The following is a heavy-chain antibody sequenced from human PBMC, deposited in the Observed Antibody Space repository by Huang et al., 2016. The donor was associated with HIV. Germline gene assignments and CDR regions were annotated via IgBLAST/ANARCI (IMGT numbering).Heavy chain of an antibody. CDR2: ISVYNGNT. J-gene: IGHJ6*03. V-gene: IGHV1-18*01. CDR3: ARGGGIQLWLLGYYYMDV. CDR1: GYTFSSFG. Sequence: QVQLVQSGAEVKKPGASVKVSCKASGYTFSSFGISWVRQAPGQGLEGVGWISVYNGNTKFAQKFHGRLTMTTDTPTSTAYMELRSLRSDDTAVYYCARGGGIQLWLLGYYYMDVWGNGTTVTVSS. D-gene: IGHD5-18*01.